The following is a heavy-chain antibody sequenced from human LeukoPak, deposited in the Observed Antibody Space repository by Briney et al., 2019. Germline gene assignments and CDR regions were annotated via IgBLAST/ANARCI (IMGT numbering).Heavy chain of an antibody. CDR1: GGSVSNYY. CDR2: IYDSGST. V-gene: IGHV4-59*02. D-gene: IGHD2/OR15-2a*01. CDR3: ARDLELGY. Sequence: SETLSLTCTVSGGSVSNYYWSWIRQPPGKELEWIGYIYDSGSTSYNPSLKSRVTISVDSSKNQFSLKLSSVTAADAAVYYCARDLELGYWGQGTLVTVSS. J-gene: IGHJ4*02.